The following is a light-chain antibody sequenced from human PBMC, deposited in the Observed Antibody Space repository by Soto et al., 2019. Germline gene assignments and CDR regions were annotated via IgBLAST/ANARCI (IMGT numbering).Light chain of an antibody. CDR1: QSVSSN. V-gene: IGKV3-15*01. CDR3: QQYNKWPRT. Sequence: EIVMTQSPVTLSVSPGERATLSCRASQSVSSNLAWYQQKPGQAPRLLIYGASTRATGIPARFSGSGSGTEFTLTIGSLQSEDFAVYYCQQYNKWPRTFGQGTKVEIK. J-gene: IGKJ1*01. CDR2: GAS.